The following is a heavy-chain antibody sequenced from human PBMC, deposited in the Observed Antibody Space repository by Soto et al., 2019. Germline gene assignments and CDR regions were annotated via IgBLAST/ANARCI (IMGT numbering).Heavy chain of an antibody. J-gene: IGHJ6*02. CDR2: INPNSGGT. CDR3: ARDQDIVVVPAALDLIGDYYYYYGMDV. V-gene: IGHV1-2*02. D-gene: IGHD2-2*01. Sequence: VASVKVSCKASGYTFTGYYMHWVRQAPGQGLEWMGWINPNSGGTNYAQKFQGRATMTRDTSISTAYMELSRLRSDDTAVYYCARDQDIVVVPAALDLIGDYYYYYGMDVWGQGTTVTVSS. CDR1: GYTFTGYY.